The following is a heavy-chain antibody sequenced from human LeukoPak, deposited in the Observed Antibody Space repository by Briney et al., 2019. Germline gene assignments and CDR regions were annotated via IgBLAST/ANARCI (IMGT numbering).Heavy chain of an antibody. J-gene: IGHJ4*02. V-gene: IGHV3-21*01. Sequence: GGSLRLSCAASGFTFSSYTMNWVRQAPGKGLEWVSSISSSSNYIYYADSVQGRFTISRDNAKNSLYLQMNSLRADDTSVYYCARSFYYYDSSGYFPFYYWGQGTLVTVSS. CDR3: ARSFYYYDSSGYFPFYY. CDR2: ISSSSNYI. D-gene: IGHD3-22*01. CDR1: GFTFSSYT.